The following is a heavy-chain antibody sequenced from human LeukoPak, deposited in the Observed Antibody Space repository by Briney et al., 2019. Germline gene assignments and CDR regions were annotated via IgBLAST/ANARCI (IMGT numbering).Heavy chain of an antibody. D-gene: IGHD6-25*01. CDR2: IHPGEYER. CDR1: GYSFTTYW. Sequence: GESLKISCKGSGYSFTTYWIGWVRQMPGKGLEWMGVIHPGEYERRYSPSFEGQVTISADKSISTAYMQWSSLKASDTAMYYCARRTDSGWKWFDPWGQGILVTVSS. V-gene: IGHV5-51*01. CDR3: ARRTDSGWKWFDP. J-gene: IGHJ5*02.